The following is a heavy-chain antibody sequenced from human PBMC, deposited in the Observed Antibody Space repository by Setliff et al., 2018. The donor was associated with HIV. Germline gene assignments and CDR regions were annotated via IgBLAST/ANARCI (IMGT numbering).Heavy chain of an antibody. Sequence: ASVKVSCKASGGTFRTYIFNWVRQAPGQGLEWVGGIIPKFGTANYARKFQGRVRITADESTNTSYMELSSLTAEDTAVYYCATFRDVSSEAWGQGTLVTVSS. D-gene: IGHD6-6*01. CDR3: ATFRDVSSEA. CDR2: IIPKFGTA. V-gene: IGHV1-69*13. J-gene: IGHJ5*02. CDR1: GGTFRTYI.